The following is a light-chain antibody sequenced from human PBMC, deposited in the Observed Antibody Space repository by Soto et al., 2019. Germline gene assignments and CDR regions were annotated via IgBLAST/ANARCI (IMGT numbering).Light chain of an antibody. CDR2: SNN. CDR1: ISNIGSNT. J-gene: IGLJ2*01. Sequence: QSVLTQPPSASGTPGQRVTISCSGSISNIGSNTVNWYQQLPGTAPKPLIYSNNQRPSGVPDRFSGSKSGTSASLAISGLQSEDEADYYCAAWDDSLNGVVFGGGTKLTVL. V-gene: IGLV1-44*01. CDR3: AAWDDSLNGVV.